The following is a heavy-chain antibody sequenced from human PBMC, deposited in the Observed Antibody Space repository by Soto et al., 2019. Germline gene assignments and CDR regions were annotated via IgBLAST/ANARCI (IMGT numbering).Heavy chain of an antibody. CDR1: GGTFINYA. CDR2: IVPVIGTP. CDR3: ARGGFSSSWRFEY. Sequence: GASVKVSCKGSGGTFINYAISWLRQVPGQGLEWMGGIVPVIGTPNDAQRFQDRVTITADVSTSTVYMELRSLRLEDTAVYYCARGGFSSSWRFEYWGQGTQVTVSS. D-gene: IGHD6-13*01. V-gene: IGHV1-69*13. J-gene: IGHJ4*02.